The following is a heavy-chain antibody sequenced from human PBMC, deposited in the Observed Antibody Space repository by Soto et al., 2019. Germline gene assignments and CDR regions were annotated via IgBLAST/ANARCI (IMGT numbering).Heavy chain of an antibody. CDR2: ISGSGGST. V-gene: IGHV3-23*01. D-gene: IGHD6-19*01. CDR1: GFTFSSYA. CDR3: AKDVAVAGAGLFDY. Sequence: GGSLRLSCAASGFTFSSYAMSWVRQAPGKRLEWVSVISGSGGSTNYADSVKGRFTISRDKSKNTLYLQMNSLRAEDTAIYYCAKDVAVAGAGLFDYWGQGTLVTVSS. J-gene: IGHJ4*02.